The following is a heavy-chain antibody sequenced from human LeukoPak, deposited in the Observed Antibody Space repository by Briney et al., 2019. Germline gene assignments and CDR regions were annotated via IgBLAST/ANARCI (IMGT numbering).Heavy chain of an antibody. Sequence: PGRSLRLSCAASGFTFSSYSMNWVRQAPGKGLEWVSSISSSSSYIYYADSVKGRFTISRDNAKNSLYLQMNSLRAEDTAVYYCAREVAGTVDYWGQGTLVTVSS. CDR1: GFTFSSYS. V-gene: IGHV3-21*01. J-gene: IGHJ4*02. CDR3: AREVAGTVDY. D-gene: IGHD6-19*01. CDR2: ISSSSSYI.